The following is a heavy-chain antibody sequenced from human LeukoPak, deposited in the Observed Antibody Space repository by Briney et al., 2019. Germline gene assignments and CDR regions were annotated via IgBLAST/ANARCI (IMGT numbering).Heavy chain of an antibody. CDR3: AKASDYGDLSYYFDY. V-gene: IGHV3-30*18. CDR2: ISYDGSKK. CDR1: GFTISYYG. Sequence: GGSLRLSCAASGFTISYYGMHWVRQAPGKGLEWVAVISYDGSKKYYGDSVKGRFTISRDNSKNTLYLQMNSLSAEDTAMYYCAKASDYGDLSYYFDYWGQGTLVTVSS. D-gene: IGHD4-17*01. J-gene: IGHJ4*02.